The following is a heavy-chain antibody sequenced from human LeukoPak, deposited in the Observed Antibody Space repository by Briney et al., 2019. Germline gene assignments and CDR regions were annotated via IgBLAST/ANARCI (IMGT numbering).Heavy chain of an antibody. Sequence: QPGRSLRLSCAASGFTFRNYAMSWVRQAPGKGLEWVSAIDSGGGTYYANSVKGRFTISRDNSKNTLYLQLSSLRVEDTAVYYCAKGPQGDWGQGALVTVSS. J-gene: IGHJ4*02. D-gene: IGHD3-16*01. V-gene: IGHV3-23*01. CDR3: AKGPQGD. CDR2: IDSGGGT. CDR1: GFTFRNYA.